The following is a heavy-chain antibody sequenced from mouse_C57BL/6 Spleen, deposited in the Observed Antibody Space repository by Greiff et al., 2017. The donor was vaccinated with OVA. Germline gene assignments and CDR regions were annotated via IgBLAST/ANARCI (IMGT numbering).Heavy chain of an antibody. Sequence: QVHVKQSGAELVRPGTSVKVSCKASGYAFTNYLIEWVKQRPGQGLEWIGVINPGSGGTNYNEKFKGKATLTADKSSSTAYMQLSSLTSEDSAVYFCARSGDGYYGSYYAMDYWGQGTSVTVSS. CDR2: INPGSGGT. V-gene: IGHV1-54*01. J-gene: IGHJ4*01. CDR3: ARSGDGYYGSYYAMDY. D-gene: IGHD2-3*01. CDR1: GYAFTNYL.